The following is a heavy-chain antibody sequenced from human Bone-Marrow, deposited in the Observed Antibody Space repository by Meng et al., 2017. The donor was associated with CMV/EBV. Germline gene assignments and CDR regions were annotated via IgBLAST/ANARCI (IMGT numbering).Heavy chain of an antibody. CDR1: GFTFSSYA. Sequence: GGSLRLSCAASGFTFSSYAMHWVRQAPGKGLEWVAVISYDGSNKYYADSVKGRFTISRDNSKNTLYLQMNSLSAEDTAVYYCARDYLVVVPAAIHSVYYYYYYGMDVWGQGTTVTVSS. V-gene: IGHV3-30-3*01. CDR2: ISYDGSNK. J-gene: IGHJ6*02. D-gene: IGHD2-2*01. CDR3: ARDYLVVVPAAIHSVYYYYYYGMDV.